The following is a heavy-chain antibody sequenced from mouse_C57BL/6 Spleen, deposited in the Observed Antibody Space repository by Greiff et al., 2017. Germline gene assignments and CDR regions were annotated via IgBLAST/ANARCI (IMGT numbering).Heavy chain of an antibody. CDR3: STGTGKYYYAMDY. Sequence: EVQLQESGGGLVQPKGSLKLSCAASGFSFNTYAMNWVRQAPGKGLEWVARIRSKSNNYATYYADSVKDRFTISRDDSESMLYLQMNNLKTEDTAMYYCSTGTGKYYYAMDYWGQGTSVTVSS. V-gene: IGHV10-1*01. CDR2: IRSKSNNYAT. CDR1: GFSFNTYA. J-gene: IGHJ4*01. D-gene: IGHD4-1*02.